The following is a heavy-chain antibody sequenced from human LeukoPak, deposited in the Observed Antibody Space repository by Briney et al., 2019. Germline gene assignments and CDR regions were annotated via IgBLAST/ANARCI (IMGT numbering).Heavy chain of an antibody. Sequence: ASVKVSCKASGYTFTSYYIHWVRQAPGQGLEWMGIIYPGGGSTSYAQKFQGRVIMTRDMSTSTVYMELSSLRSEDTAVYYCARDNDFDYWGQGTLVTVSS. J-gene: IGHJ4*02. V-gene: IGHV1-46*01. CDR3: ARDNDFDY. CDR1: GYTFTSYY. D-gene: IGHD2-8*01. CDR2: IYPGGGST.